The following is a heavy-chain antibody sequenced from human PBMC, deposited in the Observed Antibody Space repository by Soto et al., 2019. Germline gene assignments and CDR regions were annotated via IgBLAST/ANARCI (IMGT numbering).Heavy chain of an antibody. CDR2: ISDYSSAT. J-gene: IGHJ4*02. V-gene: IGHV3-23*01. CDR3: GKLTAA. Sequence: GGSLRLSCAASGSGFTFSSHAMGWVCQAPGKGLEWVSGISDYSSATYYGDSVKGRFTISRDNSKETLFLQMNSLRAEDTPFYNCGKLTAAWAQRTLVTVS. D-gene: IGHD6-13*01. CDR1: GFTFSSHA.